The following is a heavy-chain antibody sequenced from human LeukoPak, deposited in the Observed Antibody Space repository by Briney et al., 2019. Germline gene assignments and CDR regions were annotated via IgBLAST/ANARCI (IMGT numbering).Heavy chain of an antibody. CDR3: ARGGYYGSGNDFRFDP. J-gene: IGHJ5*02. CDR1: GGSFSGYY. V-gene: IGHV4-59*01. CDR2: IYYSGST. D-gene: IGHD3-10*01. Sequence: SETLSPTCPVYGGSFSGYYWSWIRQPAGKGLDWIGYIYYSGSTNYNPSLKSRVTISVDTSKNQFSLKLTSVTAADTAVYFCARGGYYGSGNDFRFDPWGQGTLVTVSS.